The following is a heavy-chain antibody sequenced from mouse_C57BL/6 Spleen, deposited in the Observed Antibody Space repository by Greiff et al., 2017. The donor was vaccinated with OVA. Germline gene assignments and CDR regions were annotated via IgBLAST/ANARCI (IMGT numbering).Heavy chain of an antibody. CDR2: IDPSDSET. V-gene: IGHV1-52*01. D-gene: IGHD1-1*01. CDR1: GYTFTSYW. CDR3: ARWGYYGSSLRYFDV. Sequence: QVQLQQPGAELVRPGSSVKLSCKASGYTFTSYWMHWVKQRPIQGLECIGNIDPSDSETHYNQKFKDKATLTVDKSSSTAYMQLSSLTSEDSAVYYCARWGYYGSSLRYFDVWGTGTTVTVSS. J-gene: IGHJ1*03.